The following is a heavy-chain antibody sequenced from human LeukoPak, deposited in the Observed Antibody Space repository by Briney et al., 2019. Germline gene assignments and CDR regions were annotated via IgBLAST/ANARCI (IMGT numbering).Heavy chain of an antibody. V-gene: IGHV4-34*01. D-gene: IGHD6-25*01. J-gene: IGHJ3*02. CDR3: ARAAAPRGAFDI. Sequence: SETLSLTCAVYGGSFSGYYWSWIRQPPGKGLEWIGEINHSGSTNYNPSLKSRVTISVDTSKKQISLKLSSVTAADTAVYYCARAAAPRGAFDIWGQGTMVTVSS. CDR2: INHSGST. CDR1: GGSFSGYY.